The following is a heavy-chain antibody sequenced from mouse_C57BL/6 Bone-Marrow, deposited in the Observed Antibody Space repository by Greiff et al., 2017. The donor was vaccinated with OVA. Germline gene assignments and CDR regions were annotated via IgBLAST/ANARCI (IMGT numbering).Heavy chain of an antibody. J-gene: IGHJ4*01. CDR2: ISRGSSTI. CDR1: GFTFSDYG. D-gene: IGHD2-4*01. CDR3: ARGGLRRRRSSGAIDY. V-gene: IGHV5-17*01. Sequence: EVQRVESGGGLVKPGGSLKLSCAASGFTFSDYGMHWVRQAPEKGLEWVAYISRGSSTIYYADTVKGRFTISRDNAKNTLFLQMTSLRSEDTAMFYCARGGLRRRRSSGAIDYWGQGTSVTVSS.